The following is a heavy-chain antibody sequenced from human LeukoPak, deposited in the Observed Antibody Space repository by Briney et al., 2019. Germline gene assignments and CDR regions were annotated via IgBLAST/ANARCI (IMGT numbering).Heavy chain of an antibody. CDR1: GGTFSNYA. CDR2: IIPIFGTA. J-gene: IGHJ4*02. V-gene: IGHV1-69*13. Sequence: SVKVSCKASGGTFSNYAISWVRQAPGQGLEWMGGIIPIFGTANYAQKFQGRVTIIADESTSTAYMELSSLRSEDTAVYYCTTARQGLYWGQGTLVIVSS. D-gene: IGHD6-19*01. CDR3: TTARQGLY.